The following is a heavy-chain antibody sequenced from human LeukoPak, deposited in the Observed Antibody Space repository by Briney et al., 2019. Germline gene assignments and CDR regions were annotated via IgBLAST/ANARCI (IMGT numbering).Heavy chain of an antibody. CDR1: GFTFSSYS. CDR3: ARGVYGGTAGY. Sequence: GGSLRLSCAASGFTFSSYSMNWVRQAPGKGLEWVSVIYSDGTIYYADSVKGRFTISRDNSKNTLYLQMNSLRAEDTAVYYCARGVYGGTAGYWGQGTLVTVSS. V-gene: IGHV3-66*01. CDR2: IYSDGTI. J-gene: IGHJ4*02. D-gene: IGHD4-23*01.